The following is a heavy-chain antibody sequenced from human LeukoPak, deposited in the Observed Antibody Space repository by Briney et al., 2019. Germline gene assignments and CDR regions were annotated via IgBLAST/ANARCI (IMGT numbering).Heavy chain of an antibody. CDR1: GYTFIDYY. V-gene: IGHV1-2*02. CDR2: INPKSGGT. D-gene: IGHD6-19*01. J-gene: IGHJ4*02. CDR3: ARDLGISGWYAPPLGYFDY. Sequence: ASVKVSCKASGYTFIDYYMHWVRQAPGQGLEWMGWINPKSGGTNYAQKFRGRVTMTRDTSISTTYMELSRLRSDDTAVYYCARDLGISGWYAPPLGYFDYWGQGTLVTVSS.